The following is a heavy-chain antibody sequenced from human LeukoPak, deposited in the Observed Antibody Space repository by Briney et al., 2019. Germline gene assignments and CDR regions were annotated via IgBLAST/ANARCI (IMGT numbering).Heavy chain of an antibody. D-gene: IGHD6-19*01. CDR1: GGSISSYY. J-gene: IGHJ5*02. Sequence: SETLSLTCTVSGGSISSYYWSWIRQPPGKGLEWIGYIYYSGSTNYNPSLKSRVTISVDTSKNQFSLKPSSVTAADTAVYYCAREYIAVAGTWFDPWGQGTLVTVST. CDR3: AREYIAVAGTWFDP. CDR2: IYYSGST. V-gene: IGHV4-59*01.